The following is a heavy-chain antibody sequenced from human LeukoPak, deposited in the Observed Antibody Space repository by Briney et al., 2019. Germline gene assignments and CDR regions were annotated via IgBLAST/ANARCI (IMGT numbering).Heavy chain of an antibody. D-gene: IGHD3-22*01. J-gene: IGHJ6*03. CDR1: GYTFTSYY. CDR2: INPSGGST. Sequence: ASVKVSCKASGYTFTSYYMHWVRQAPGQGLEWMGIINPSGGSTSYAQKFQGRVTMTRDMSTSTVYMELSSLRSEDTAVYYCARDYYDSSGYYPVHYYYYYYMDVWGKGTTVTVSS. CDR3: ARDYYDSSGYYPVHYYYYYYMDV. V-gene: IGHV1-46*01.